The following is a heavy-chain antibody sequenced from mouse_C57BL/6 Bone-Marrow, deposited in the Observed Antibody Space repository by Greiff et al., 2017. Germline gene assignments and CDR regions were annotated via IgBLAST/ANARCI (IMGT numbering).Heavy chain of an antibody. J-gene: IGHJ2*01. D-gene: IGHD2-3*01. Sequence: VQLLQSGAGLVLPGASVKLSCTASGYTFSGYWMHWVQQTSGQGLEWIAEIGPSDSYTNYHQTFKGRFTLPGDKSTSTAYMQLSRLTSDDSAVDYSAREGYDDYYFYFDYWGQGTTLTVSS. CDR2: IGPSDSYT. CDR3: AREGYDDYYFYFDY. V-gene: IGHV1-69*01. CDR1: GYTFSGYW.